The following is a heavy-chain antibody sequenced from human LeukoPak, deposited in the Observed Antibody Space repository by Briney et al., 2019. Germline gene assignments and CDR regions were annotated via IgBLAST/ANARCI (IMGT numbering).Heavy chain of an antibody. CDR1: GGTFSSYA. CDR2: IIPIFGTA. D-gene: IGHD2-8*01. V-gene: IGHV1-69*13. Sequence: ASVKVSCKASGGTFSSYAISWVRQAPGQWLEWMGGIIPIFGTANYAQKFQGRVTITADESTSTAYMELSSLRSEDTAVYYCARDTKGPTYPTLLDVWGKGTTVTVSS. CDR3: ARDTKGPTYPTLLDV. J-gene: IGHJ6*04.